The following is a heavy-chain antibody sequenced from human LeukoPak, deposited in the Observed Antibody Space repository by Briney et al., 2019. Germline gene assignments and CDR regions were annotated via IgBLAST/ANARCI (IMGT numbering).Heavy chain of an antibody. CDR2: VYNSGST. J-gene: IGHJ4*02. CDR3: ARANYGSGSYPPDF. D-gene: IGHD3-10*01. CDR1: GDSISSYY. V-gene: IGHV4-59*01. Sequence: SETLSHTCTVSGDSISSYYWTWIRQPPGKGLEWIGYVYNSGSTDYNPSLKSRVTISVNTSKNQFSLKLTSVTAADTAVYYCARANYGSGSYPPDFWGQGTLVTVSS.